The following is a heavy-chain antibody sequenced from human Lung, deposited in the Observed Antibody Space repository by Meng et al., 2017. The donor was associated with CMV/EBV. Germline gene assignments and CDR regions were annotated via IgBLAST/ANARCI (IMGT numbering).Heavy chain of an antibody. Sequence: SCVVSGDSIISANWWSWVRQPPGKGLEWIGEMSHSGSSNYDPSLKSRVSISIDKSKNHFSLNLISVTAADTAVYYCARHMALAGSRGFDSWGQGTLVTVSS. CDR3: ARHMALAGSRGFDS. CDR1: GDSIISANW. V-gene: IGHV4-4*02. CDR2: MSHSGSS. D-gene: IGHD2-21*01. J-gene: IGHJ4*02.